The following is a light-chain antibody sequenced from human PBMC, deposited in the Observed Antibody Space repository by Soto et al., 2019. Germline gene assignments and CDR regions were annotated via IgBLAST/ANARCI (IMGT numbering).Light chain of an antibody. V-gene: IGKV1-33*01. CDR2: EVS. J-gene: IGKJ4*01. CDR1: QDIRKC. Sequence: DIQMTQSPSSLSASVGDRVTTTCQASQDIRKCLNWYQQKPGKAPKLLIFEVSDLQRGVPSRFSGSRSGTDFTFTISSLQPEDVATYYCQQFDSVPITFGGGTKV. CDR3: QQFDSVPIT.